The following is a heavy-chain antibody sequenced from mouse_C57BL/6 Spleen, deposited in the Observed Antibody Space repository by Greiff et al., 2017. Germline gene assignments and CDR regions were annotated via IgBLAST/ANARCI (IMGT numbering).Heavy chain of an antibody. D-gene: IGHD1-1*01. Sequence: QVQLQQPGAALVKPGASVKMSCKASGYTFTSYWITWVKQRPGQGLEWIGDIYPGSGSTNYNEKFKSKATLTVDTSSSTAYMQLSSLTSEDSAVYYCARKDYGSSYWYFDVWGTGTTVTVSS. CDR2: IYPGSGST. J-gene: IGHJ1*03. CDR3: ARKDYGSSYWYFDV. CDR1: GYTFTSYW. V-gene: IGHV1-55*01.